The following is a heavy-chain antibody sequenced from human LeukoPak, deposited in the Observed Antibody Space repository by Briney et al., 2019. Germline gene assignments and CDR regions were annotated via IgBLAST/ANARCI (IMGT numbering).Heavy chain of an antibody. J-gene: IGHJ4*02. CDR1: RYPFTSYA. D-gene: IGHD3-10*01. Sequence: ASVKIPCKASRYPFTSYAMHWVRQAPGQRLEWMGWIHVGNGNTEYSQKFQGRVTITRDTPATTTYMELISLRSEDTAVYYCARVDGSGPNAPHDFWGQGSLVTVSS. CDR2: IHVGNGNT. CDR3: ARVDGSGPNAPHDF. V-gene: IGHV1-3*01.